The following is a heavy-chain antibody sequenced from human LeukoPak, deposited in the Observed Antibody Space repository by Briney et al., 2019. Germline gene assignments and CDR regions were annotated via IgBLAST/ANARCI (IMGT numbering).Heavy chain of an antibody. V-gene: IGHV3-7*04. Sequence: GGSLRLSCATSGFIFSSYWMSWVRQAPGKGLEWVANIKQDGSEKYYVDSVKGRFTISRDNAKNSLYLQMNSLRAEDTAVYYCARGRHFGSGTHYMAFYSDSWGQGTLVTVSS. CDR2: IKQDGSEK. CDR1: GFIFSSYW. CDR3: ARGRHFGSGTHYMAFYSDS. J-gene: IGHJ4*02. D-gene: IGHD3-10*01.